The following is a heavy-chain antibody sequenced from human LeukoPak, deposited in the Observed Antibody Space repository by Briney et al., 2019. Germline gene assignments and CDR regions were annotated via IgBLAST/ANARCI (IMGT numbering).Heavy chain of an antibody. V-gene: IGHV4-30-2*01. CDR3: AGGGATVTTWWYFDL. Sequence: PSETLSLTCAVSGGSISSGGYSWSWIRQPPGKGLEWIGYIYHSGSTYYNPSLKSRVTISVDRSKNQFSLKLSSVTAADTAVYYCAGGGATVTTWWYFDLWGRGTLVTVSS. CDR1: GGSISSGGYS. D-gene: IGHD4-17*01. CDR2: IYHSGST. J-gene: IGHJ2*01.